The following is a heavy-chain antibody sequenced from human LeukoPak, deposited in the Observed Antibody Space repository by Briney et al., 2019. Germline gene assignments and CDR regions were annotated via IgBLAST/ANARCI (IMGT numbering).Heavy chain of an antibody. Sequence: GSLRLSCAASGFTFSSHWIHWVRQAPGKGLVWVSRINNDGSGTRYADSVKGRFTISRDNAKNTLHLQMNGLRAEDTAVYYCARGSVADSFDYWGQGTLVTVSS. CDR3: ARGSVADSFDY. V-gene: IGHV3-74*01. CDR2: INNDGSGT. D-gene: IGHD6-19*01. J-gene: IGHJ4*02. CDR1: GFTFSSHW.